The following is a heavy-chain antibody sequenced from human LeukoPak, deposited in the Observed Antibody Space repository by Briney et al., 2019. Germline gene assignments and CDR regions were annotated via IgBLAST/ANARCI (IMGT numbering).Heavy chain of an antibody. J-gene: IGHJ4*02. CDR2: INPKNGGT. V-gene: IGHV1-2*02. Sequence: ASVKVSCKASGYTFTDYYMRCVRQAPRQGLEWRGWINPKNGGTNYAQKFHGRLTMTRDTSISTVYMELSGLTSDDTAVYYCARDLEFNVPYSTGHSHWGQGTLVTVSS. D-gene: IGHD3-22*01. CDR3: ARDLEFNVPYSTGHSH. CDR1: GYTFTDYY.